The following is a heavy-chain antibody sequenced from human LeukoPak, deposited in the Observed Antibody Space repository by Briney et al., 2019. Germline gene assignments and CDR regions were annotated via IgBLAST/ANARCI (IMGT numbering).Heavy chain of an antibody. CDR1: GYTFTSYY. Sequence: GASVRVSCKASGYTFTSYYIHWVRQAPGQGLEWMGTINPSGGSTNSEQKFQGRLTMTRDTSTSTVYMELSSLRSEDTAVYYCARDVDMAPPRAETYYNYYYMAVWGKGTTVIISS. CDR3: ARDVDMAPPRAETYYNYYYMAV. V-gene: IGHV1-46*01. CDR2: INPSGGST. D-gene: IGHD3-9*01. J-gene: IGHJ6*03.